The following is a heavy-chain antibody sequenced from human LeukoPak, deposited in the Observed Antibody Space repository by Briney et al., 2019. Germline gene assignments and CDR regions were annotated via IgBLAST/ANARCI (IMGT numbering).Heavy chain of an antibody. Sequence: GGSLRLSCAASGFTFSGYAMSWVRQAPGKGLEWVSAISGSGVNTYYADSVKGRFTISRDNSKNTLYLQMNSLRAEDTAVYYCARVKGIAGLPDAFDIWGQGTMVTVSS. D-gene: IGHD6-13*01. CDR3: ARVKGIAGLPDAFDI. J-gene: IGHJ3*02. CDR2: ISGSGVNT. CDR1: GFTFSGYA. V-gene: IGHV3-23*01.